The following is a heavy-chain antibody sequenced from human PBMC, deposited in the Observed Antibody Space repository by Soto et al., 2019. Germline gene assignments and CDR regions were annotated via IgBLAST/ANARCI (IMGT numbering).Heavy chain of an antibody. V-gene: IGHV3-30*18. CDR3: AKGEWLPFPRGMDV. D-gene: IGHD3-3*01. CDR1: GFTFSSYG. J-gene: IGHJ6*02. CDR2: ISYDGSNK. Sequence: QSGGSLRLSCAASGFTFSSYGMHWVRQAPGKGLEWVAVISYDGSNKYYADSVKGRFTISRDNSKNTLYLQMNSLRAEDTAVYYCAKGEWLPFPRGMDVWGQGTTVTVSS.